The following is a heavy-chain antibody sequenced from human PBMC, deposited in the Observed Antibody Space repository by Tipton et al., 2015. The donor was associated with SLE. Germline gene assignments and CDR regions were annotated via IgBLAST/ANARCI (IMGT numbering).Heavy chain of an antibody. V-gene: IGHV3-21*01. Sequence: SLRLSCAASGFTFSSYSMNWVRQAPGKELEWVSSISSSSSYIYYADSVKGRFTISRDNAKNSLYLQMNSLRAEDTAVYYCARDGLTHYDFWSGTHYFDYWGQGTLVTVSS. CDR2: ISSSSSYI. D-gene: IGHD3-3*01. CDR3: ARDGLTHYDFWSGTHYFDY. CDR1: GFTFSSYS. J-gene: IGHJ4*02.